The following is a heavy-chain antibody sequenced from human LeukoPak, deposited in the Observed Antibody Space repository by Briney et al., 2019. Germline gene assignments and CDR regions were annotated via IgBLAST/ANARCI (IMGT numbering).Heavy chain of an antibody. V-gene: IGHV3-9*01. Sequence: GGSLRLSCAASGFTFDDYAMHWVRQAPGKGLEWVSGISWNSGSIGYADSVKGRFTISRDNAKNSLYLQMNSLRAEDTALYYCARPHARVPVAGTHGQFDYWGQGTLVTVSS. J-gene: IGHJ4*02. CDR3: ARPHARVPVAGTHGQFDY. D-gene: IGHD6-19*01. CDR2: ISWNSGSI. CDR1: GFTFDDYA.